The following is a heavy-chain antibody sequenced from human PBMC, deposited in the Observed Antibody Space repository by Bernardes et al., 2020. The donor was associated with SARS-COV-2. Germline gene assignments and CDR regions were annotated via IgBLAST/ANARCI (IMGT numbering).Heavy chain of an antibody. J-gene: IGHJ4*02. D-gene: IGHD2-21*02. CDR1: GGSTSSGGYY. CDR2: TYNSAST. Sequence: TLSLTCTVSGGSTSSGGYYWSWIRQHPGKGLEWIGYTYNSASTYYNPSLKSRVIISVDTSKNQFSLKLSFVTAADTAVYYCARAGYGGDCYDLWGQGTLVTVSS. CDR3: ARAGYGGDCYDL. V-gene: IGHV4-31*03.